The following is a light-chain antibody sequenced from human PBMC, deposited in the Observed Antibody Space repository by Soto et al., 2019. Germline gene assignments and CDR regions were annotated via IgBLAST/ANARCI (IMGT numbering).Light chain of an antibody. Sequence: EIVMTQSPATLSVSPGERATLSCRASQSVSSNLAWYQQKPGQAPRLLIYGAPTRATGIPARFSRIGSGTEFTLTISSLQSEDFAVYYRQQYNNWPPYTFGQGTKLAIK. J-gene: IGKJ2*01. CDR2: GAP. CDR3: QQYNNWPPYT. V-gene: IGKV3-15*01. CDR1: QSVSSN.